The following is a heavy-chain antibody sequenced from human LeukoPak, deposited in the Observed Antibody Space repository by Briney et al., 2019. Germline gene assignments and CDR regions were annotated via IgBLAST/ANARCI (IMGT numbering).Heavy chain of an antibody. CDR3: AKDSHPGSGSYYKGNFDY. CDR1: GFTISDYW. CDR2: IKEDGSEK. D-gene: IGHD3-10*01. V-gene: IGHV3-7*03. Sequence: GGSLRLSCAASGFTISDYWMSWVRQAPGKGLEWVANIKEDGSEKNYVDSAKGRFTISRDNAKNSLYLQMNSLRAEDTALYYCAKDSHPGSGSYYKGNFDYWGQGTLVTVSS. J-gene: IGHJ4*02.